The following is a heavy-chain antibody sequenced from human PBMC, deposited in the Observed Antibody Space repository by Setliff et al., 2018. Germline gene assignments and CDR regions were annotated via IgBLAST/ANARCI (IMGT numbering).Heavy chain of an antibody. V-gene: IGHV4-59*01. CDR2: IYYTGST. D-gene: IGHD3-9*01. CDR3: ARGEADYDILTSFDY. Sequence: SETLSLTCTVSGGSISTYYWSWILQPPGKGLEWIGYIYYTGSTNYNPSLKSRVTISVDTSKNQFSLKLSSVTAADTAVYYCARGEADYDILTSFDYWGQGTLVTVSS. J-gene: IGHJ4*02. CDR1: GGSISTYY.